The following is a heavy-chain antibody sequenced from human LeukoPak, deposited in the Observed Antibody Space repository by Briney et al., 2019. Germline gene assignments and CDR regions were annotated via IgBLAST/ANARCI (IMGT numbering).Heavy chain of an antibody. V-gene: IGHV4-59*08. Sequence: SETLSLTCTVSGGSISSYYWSWIRQSPGKGLEWIGHIYYSGNTNYNPSLKSRITISMDTSNNQFSLKLSSMTAADTAVYYCARKRGNYPYYGMDVWGQGTTVTVSS. D-gene: IGHD4-4*01. CDR2: IYYSGNT. CDR1: GGSISSYY. CDR3: ARKRGNYPYYGMDV. J-gene: IGHJ6*02.